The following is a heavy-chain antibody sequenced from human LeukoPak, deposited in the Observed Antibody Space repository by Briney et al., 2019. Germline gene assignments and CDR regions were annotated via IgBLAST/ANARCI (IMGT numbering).Heavy chain of an antibody. CDR1: GFTFSSYG. Sequence: HPGRSLRLSCAASGFTFSSYGMHWVRQAPGKGLEWVAVISYDGSNKLYADSVKGRFTISRDNSKNTLFVQMNSLRAEDTAVYYCAKDGHGNGWSRFYYFDYWGQGTLVTVSS. CDR2: ISYDGSNK. J-gene: IGHJ4*02. V-gene: IGHV3-30*18. CDR3: AKDGHGNGWSRFYYFDY. D-gene: IGHD6-19*01.